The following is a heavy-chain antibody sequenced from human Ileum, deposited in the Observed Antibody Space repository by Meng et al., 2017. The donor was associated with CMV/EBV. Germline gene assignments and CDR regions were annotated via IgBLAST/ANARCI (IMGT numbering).Heavy chain of an antibody. CDR1: TLNFRSNY. CDR2: IYGDPTT. CDR3: ETTGYAGLFDN. D-gene: IGHD3-9*01. J-gene: IGHJ4*02. V-gene: IGHV3-66*02. Sequence: GGSLRLSCEASTLNFRSNYMSWVRQAPGKGLEWVASIYGDPTTSYGDSVKVRFTISRDRSTNTVFLQMTGLRNDDTAVYYCETTGYAGLFDNWGQGRLVTVSS.